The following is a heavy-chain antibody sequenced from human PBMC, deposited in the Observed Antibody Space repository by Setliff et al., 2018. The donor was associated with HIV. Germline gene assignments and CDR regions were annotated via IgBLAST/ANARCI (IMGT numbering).Heavy chain of an antibody. V-gene: IGHV4-39*01. CDR3: ARVLEQVVSDY. J-gene: IGHJ4*02. D-gene: IGHD6-6*01. CDR2: MSYSGST. CDR1: GGSISSNTYY. Sequence: SETLSLTCSVSGGSISSNTYYWGWIRQPPGKGLEWIGSMSYSGSTYDNPSLKSRVTISVDTSKNQFSLKLSSVNAADTAVYYCARVLEQVVSDYWGQGTLVTVSS.